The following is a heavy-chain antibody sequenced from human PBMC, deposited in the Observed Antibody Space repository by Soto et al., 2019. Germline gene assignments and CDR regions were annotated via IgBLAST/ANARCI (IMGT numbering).Heavy chain of an antibody. J-gene: IGHJ6*02. CDR3: ARGVAGKFGGKNYGMDV. Sequence: PGGSLRLSCAASGFTFSSYGMHWVRQAPGKGLEWVAVISYDGSNKYYADSVKGRFTISRDNAKNPLYLQMNSLRAEDTAVYYCARGVAGKFGGKNYGMDVWGQGTTVTVSS. CDR1: GFTFSSYG. D-gene: IGHD6-19*01. V-gene: IGHV3-30*03. CDR2: ISYDGSNK.